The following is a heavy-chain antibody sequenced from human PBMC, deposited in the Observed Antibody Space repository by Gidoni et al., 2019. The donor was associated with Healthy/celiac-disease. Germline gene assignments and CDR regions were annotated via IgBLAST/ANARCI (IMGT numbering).Heavy chain of an antibody. CDR3: ARSYSITILGVVIMYYFDY. V-gene: IGHV2-26*01. CDR2: ILSNDEK. Sequence: QLTLTDSGPVLRKPTETLTLTCTLSGLSVSYPRMAVSWIRQPPGKALESLAHILSNDEKSYSTSLNSRPTISNDTSKSQVVLTMTNMDTVDTATDYCARSYSITILGVVIMYYFDYWGQGTLVTVSS. CDR1: GLSVSYPRMA. J-gene: IGHJ4*02. D-gene: IGHD3-3*01.